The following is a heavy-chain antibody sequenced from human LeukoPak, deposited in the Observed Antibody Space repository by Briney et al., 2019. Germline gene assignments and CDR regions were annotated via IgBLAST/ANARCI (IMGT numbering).Heavy chain of an antibody. Sequence: PSETLSLTCTVSGGSISSSSYYWGWIRQPPGKGLEWIGSIYYSGSTYYNPSLKSRVTISVDTSKNQFSLKLSSVTAADTAVYYCARGENSGGEDFDYWGQGTLVTVSS. CDR1: GGSISSSSYY. V-gene: IGHV4-39*07. D-gene: IGHD2/OR15-2a*01. J-gene: IGHJ4*02. CDR3: ARGENSGGEDFDY. CDR2: IYYSGST.